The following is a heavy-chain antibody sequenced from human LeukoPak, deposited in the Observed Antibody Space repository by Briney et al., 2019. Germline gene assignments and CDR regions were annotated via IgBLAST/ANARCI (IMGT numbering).Heavy chain of an antibody. CDR2: ISGSGGST. J-gene: IGHJ3*02. D-gene: IGHD3-3*01. Sequence: PGGSLRLSCAASGFTFSSYAMSWVRQAPGKGLEWVSAISGSGGSTYYADSVKGRFTISRDNSKNTLYLQMNSLRAEDTAVYYCAKDLSIFGVVVAVAFDIWGQGTMVTVSS. V-gene: IGHV3-23*01. CDR1: GFTFSSYA. CDR3: AKDLSIFGVVVAVAFDI.